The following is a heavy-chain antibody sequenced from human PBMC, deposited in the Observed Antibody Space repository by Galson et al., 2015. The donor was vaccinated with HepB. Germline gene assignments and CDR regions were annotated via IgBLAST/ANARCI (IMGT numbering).Heavy chain of an antibody. Sequence: SVKVSCKASGGTFSSYAISWVRQAPGQGLEWMGRIIPILGIANYAQKFQGRVTITADKSTSTAYMEPSSLRSEDTAVYYCARVEEVGVPDYWGQGTLVTVSS. CDR1: GGTFSSYA. J-gene: IGHJ4*02. V-gene: IGHV1-69*04. CDR3: ARVEEVGVPDY. CDR2: IIPILGIA. D-gene: IGHD3-3*01.